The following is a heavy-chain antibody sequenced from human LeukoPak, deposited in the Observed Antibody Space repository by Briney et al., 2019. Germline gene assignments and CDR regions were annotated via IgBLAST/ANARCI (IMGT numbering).Heavy chain of an antibody. D-gene: IGHD2-8*01. CDR1: GLTFSSYA. Sequence: GGSLRLSCAGSGLTFSSYAMSWVRQAPGEGLEWVSAISDTGATTYDADSVKGRFTISRDNSRSTLYLQMNSLRAEDTALYYCAKDTSIGRYCTNGVCSPFDYWGQGTLVTVSS. CDR2: ISDTGATT. J-gene: IGHJ4*02. V-gene: IGHV3-23*01. CDR3: AKDTSIGRYCTNGVCSPFDY.